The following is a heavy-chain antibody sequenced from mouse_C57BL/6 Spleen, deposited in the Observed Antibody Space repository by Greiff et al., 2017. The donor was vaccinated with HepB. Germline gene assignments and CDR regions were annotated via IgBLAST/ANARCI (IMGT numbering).Heavy chain of an antibody. V-gene: IGHV3-6*01. D-gene: IGHD2-4*01. CDR1: GYSITSGYY. Sequence: EVKLMESGPGLVKPSQSLSLTCSVTGYSITSGYYWNWIRQFPGNKLEWMGYISYDGSNNYNPSLKNRISITRDTSKNQFFLKLNSVTTEDTATYYCARGGLWDYDRVWYFDVWGTGTTVTVSS. CDR2: ISYDGSN. CDR3: ARGGLWDYDRVWYFDV. J-gene: IGHJ1*03.